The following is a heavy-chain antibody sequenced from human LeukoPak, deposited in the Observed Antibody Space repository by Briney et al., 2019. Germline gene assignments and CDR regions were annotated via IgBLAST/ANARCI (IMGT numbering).Heavy chain of an antibody. Sequence: TSETLSLTCAVYSGSFSGYYWNWVRQPPGKGLEWIGETNHSGSTNYNPSLKSRVTISVDTSKNQFSLKLSSVTAADTAVYYCARFALVVDAFDIWGQGTMVTVSS. D-gene: IGHD2-15*01. V-gene: IGHV4-34*01. CDR1: SGSFSGYY. CDR3: ARFALVVDAFDI. CDR2: TNHSGST. J-gene: IGHJ3*02.